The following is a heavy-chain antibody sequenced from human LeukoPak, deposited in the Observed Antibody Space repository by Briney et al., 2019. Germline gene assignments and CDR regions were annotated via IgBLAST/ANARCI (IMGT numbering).Heavy chain of an antibody. D-gene: IGHD2-2*01. CDR2: IHHSGTT. V-gene: IGHV4-31*03. CDR3: ARYCSSTKCPFDY. J-gene: IGHJ4*02. CDR1: GGSISSGFYY. Sequence: SQTLSLTCTVSGGSISSGFYYWSWIRQRPGKGLEWVGYIHHSGTTFYSPSLKSRATISMDRSNNEFSLRLSAVTDADTAVYFCARYCSSTKCPFDYWGQGTLVTVSP.